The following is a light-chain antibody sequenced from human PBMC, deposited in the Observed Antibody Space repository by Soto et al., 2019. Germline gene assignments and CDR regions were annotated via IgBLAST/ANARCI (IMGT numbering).Light chain of an antibody. J-gene: IGLJ2*01. Sequence: QSVLTQPPSASGTPGQTVTISCSGSSSNIGLNDVHWYRQLSGTAPQILIYDTNQQATGVPDRFSGSRSGTSASLAIHGLQSEDEADYHCAAWDDSRNGPVFGGGTKVTVL. CDR3: AAWDDSRNGPV. CDR1: SSNIGLND. CDR2: DTN. V-gene: IGLV1-44*01.